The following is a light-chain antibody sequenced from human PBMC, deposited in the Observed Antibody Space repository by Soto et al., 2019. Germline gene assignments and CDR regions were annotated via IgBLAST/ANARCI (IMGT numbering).Light chain of an antibody. V-gene: IGKV3-11*01. CDR2: DAS. CDR1: QSVSSY. J-gene: IGKJ2*01. CDR3: QQRFNWPRFT. Sequence: EIVLTQSPATLSLSPGERATLSCRASQSVSSYLAWYQQKPGQAPRLLIYDASNRATGIPARFSGGGSGTDFTLTISSIEHEDFAVYYCQQRFNWPRFTFGQGTKLEIK.